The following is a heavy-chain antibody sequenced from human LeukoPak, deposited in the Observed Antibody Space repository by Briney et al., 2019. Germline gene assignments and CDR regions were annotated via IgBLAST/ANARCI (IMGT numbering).Heavy chain of an antibody. CDR1: GFTFSSYG. Sequence: GGSLRLSCAASGFTFSSYGMSWVRQAPGKGLEWVSGISDSGGSTYYADSVKGRFTISRDNSKNTLYLQMDSLRAEDTAVYYCAKHFYESGSHPRAFDYWGQGTLVTVSS. CDR2: ISDSGGST. J-gene: IGHJ4*02. CDR3: AKHFYESGSHPRAFDY. D-gene: IGHD3-10*01. V-gene: IGHV3-23*01.